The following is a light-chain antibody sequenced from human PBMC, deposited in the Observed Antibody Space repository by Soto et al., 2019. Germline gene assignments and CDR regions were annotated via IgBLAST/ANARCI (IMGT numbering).Light chain of an antibody. J-gene: IGKJ1*01. V-gene: IGKV1-39*01. Sequence: DIQMTQSPSSLSASVGDSVTISCRASQSISRYLNWYQQKPGKAPKLLIFSASGLQSGVPSRFSGGGYGTEFTLTISSLQLEDFATYYCQQSYSTPRTFGQGTKVEIK. CDR2: SAS. CDR1: QSISRY. CDR3: QQSYSTPRT.